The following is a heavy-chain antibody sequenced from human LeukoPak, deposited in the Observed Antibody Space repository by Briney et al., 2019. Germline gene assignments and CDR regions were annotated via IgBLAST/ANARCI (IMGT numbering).Heavy chain of an antibody. CDR1: QFTFNNYG. J-gene: IGHJ3*02. Sequence: GGSLRLSCATSQFTFNNYGMTWVRQAPGKGLEWVSSITGSGGGTQYADSVRGRFTISRDNSKNTLYLQMNSLRAEDTAVYYCAKDPNGDYIGTFDIWGQGTMVTVSS. V-gene: IGHV3-23*01. D-gene: IGHD4-17*01. CDR2: ITGSGGGT. CDR3: AKDPNGDYIGTFDI.